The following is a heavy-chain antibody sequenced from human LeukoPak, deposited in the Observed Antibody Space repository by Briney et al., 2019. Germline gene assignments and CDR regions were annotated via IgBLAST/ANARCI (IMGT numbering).Heavy chain of an antibody. CDR3: VSGDFDY. CDR1: GFTFSSYG. CDR2: ISSGSTTI. V-gene: IGHV3-48*01. D-gene: IGHD7-27*01. Sequence: GGSLRLSCAASGFTFSSYGMHWVRQAPGKGLEWVSYISSGSTTIYYADSVKGRFTISRDNAKNSLYLQMNSLRAEDTAVYYCVSGDFDYWGQGTLVTVSS. J-gene: IGHJ4*02.